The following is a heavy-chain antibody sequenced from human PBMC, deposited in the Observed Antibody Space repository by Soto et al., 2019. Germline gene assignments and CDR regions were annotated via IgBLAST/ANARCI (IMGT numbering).Heavy chain of an antibody. CDR1: GGSISNGGYY. J-gene: IGHJ6*02. V-gene: IGHV4-31*03. CDR2: IYYSGST. CDR3: ARDVTDFWSGHEGMDV. D-gene: IGHD3-3*01. Sequence: SETLSLTCTVSGGSISNGGYYWTWIRQHPGKGLEWIGYIYYSGSTYYNPSLKSRVTISVDTSKNQFSLKLTSVTAADTAVYYCARDVTDFWSGHEGMDVWGQGTTVTVSS.